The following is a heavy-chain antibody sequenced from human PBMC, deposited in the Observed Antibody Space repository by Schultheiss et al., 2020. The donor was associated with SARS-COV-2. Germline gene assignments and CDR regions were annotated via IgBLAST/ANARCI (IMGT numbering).Heavy chain of an antibody. V-gene: IGHV3-33*01. CDR3: ARDPRILQKTLRAGNWFVP. Sequence: GGSLRLSCAASGFTFSSYGMHWVRQAPGKGLEWVAVIWYDGSNKYYADSVKGRFTITRDNSKNTLYLQMNSLRAEDTAVYYCARDPRILQKTLRAGNWFVPWGQGALVTVSS. CDR2: IWYDGSNK. CDR1: GFTFSSYG. D-gene: IGHD4-11*01. J-gene: IGHJ5*02.